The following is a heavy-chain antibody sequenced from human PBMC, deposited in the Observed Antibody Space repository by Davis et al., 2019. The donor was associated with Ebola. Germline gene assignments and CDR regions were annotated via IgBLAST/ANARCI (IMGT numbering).Heavy chain of an antibody. CDR3: ARDPREGSPRYYYYYGMDV. D-gene: IGHD1-26*01. CDR2: ISDSGNT. Sequence: PSETLSLTCTVSGGSISSHYWIWIRQSPGKGLEWIGYISDSGNTNYNPSLKSRVTITVATSKNQLSLNLRSVTAADTAVYYRARDPREGSPRYYYYYGMDVWGQGTTVTVSS. CDR1: GGSISSHY. V-gene: IGHV4-59*11. J-gene: IGHJ6*02.